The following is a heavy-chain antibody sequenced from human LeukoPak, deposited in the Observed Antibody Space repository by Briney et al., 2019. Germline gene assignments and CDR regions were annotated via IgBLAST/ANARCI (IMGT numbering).Heavy chain of an antibody. CDR3: TRDQTPYY. CDR2: IRSQIYGGTP. Sequence: AGRSLRLSCTASGFTFGDYAMTWVRQAPGKGLEWVGFIRSQIYGGTPEYAASVKGRFTISRDDSEGVAYLQMNSLKTEDTAVYYCTRDQTPYYWGQGTLVTVSS. J-gene: IGHJ4*02. V-gene: IGHV3-49*04. CDR1: GFTFGDYA.